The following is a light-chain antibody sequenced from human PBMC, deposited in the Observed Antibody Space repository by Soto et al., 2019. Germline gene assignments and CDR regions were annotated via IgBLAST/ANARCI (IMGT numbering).Light chain of an antibody. CDR3: QSYDISLRGYV. CDR2: VNT. CDR1: SSNIGAGYD. Sequence: QSVLTQPPSVSGAPGQRVTISCTGGSSNIGAGYDVHWYQQLPGTAPKLLIYVNTDRPSGVPDRFSGSKSGTSASLAITGLQPEDEADYYCQSYDISLRGYVFGGGTKLTVL. V-gene: IGLV1-40*01. J-gene: IGLJ2*01.